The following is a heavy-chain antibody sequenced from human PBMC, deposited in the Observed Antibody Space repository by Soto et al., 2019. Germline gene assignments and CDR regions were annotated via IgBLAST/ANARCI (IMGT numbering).Heavy chain of an antibody. CDR3: TRDASRDSSARGWFDP. CDR2: ISSNSAYI. J-gene: IGHJ5*02. Sequence: PGGSLRLSCAASGFTFSSYAMSWVRQAPGKGLEWVSTISSNSAYIYYTDALRGRFTISRDNAKNSLHLQMNSLRAEDTAVYYCTRDASRDSSARGWFDPWGQGTLVTVSS. CDR1: GFTFSSYA. V-gene: IGHV3-21*01. D-gene: IGHD6-13*01.